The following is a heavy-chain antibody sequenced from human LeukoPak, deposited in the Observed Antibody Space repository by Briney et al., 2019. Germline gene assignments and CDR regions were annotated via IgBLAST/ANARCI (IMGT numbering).Heavy chain of an antibody. Sequence: QTGGSLRLSCAVSGFTFNNYAMSWVRQAPGKGLEWVSAISDSGSGTYYADSVKGRFTISRDNSKNTLYLQMNSLRAEDTAVYYCAKFDWSDHTGYFDYWGQGTLVTVSS. J-gene: IGHJ4*02. D-gene: IGHD3-9*01. CDR3: AKFDWSDHTGYFDY. CDR2: ISDSGSGT. CDR1: GFTFNNYA. V-gene: IGHV3-23*01.